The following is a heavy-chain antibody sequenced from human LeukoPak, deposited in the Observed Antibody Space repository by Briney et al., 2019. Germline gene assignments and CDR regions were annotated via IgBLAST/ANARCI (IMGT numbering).Heavy chain of an antibody. D-gene: IGHD4-23*01. J-gene: IGHJ5*02. Sequence: PGGSLRLSCAASGFTFSSYGMHWVRQAPGKGLEWVAVIWYDGSNKYYADSVKGRFTISRDNSKNTLYLQMNSLRAEDTAVYYCARERYGGNAYWFDPWGQGTLVTVSS. CDR1: GFTFSSYG. CDR2: IWYDGSNK. CDR3: ARERYGGNAYWFDP. V-gene: IGHV3-33*01.